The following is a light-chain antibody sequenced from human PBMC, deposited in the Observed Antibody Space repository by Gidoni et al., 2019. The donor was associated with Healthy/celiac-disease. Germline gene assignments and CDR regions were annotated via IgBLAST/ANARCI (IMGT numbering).Light chain of an antibody. Sequence: EIVLTQSPGTLSLSPGERATRSCRASQSVSSSYLAWYQQKPGQAPRLLIYGASSRATGIPDRFSGSESGTDFTLTISRLEPEDFAVYYCQQYGSSPLTFGGGTKVEIK. CDR3: QQYGSSPLT. CDR2: GAS. J-gene: IGKJ4*01. CDR1: QSVSSSY. V-gene: IGKV3-20*01.